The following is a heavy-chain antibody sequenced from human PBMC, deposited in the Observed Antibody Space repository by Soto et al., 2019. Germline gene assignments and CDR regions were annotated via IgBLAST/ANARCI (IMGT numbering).Heavy chain of an antibody. J-gene: IGHJ4*02. V-gene: IGHV3-23*01. D-gene: IGHD5-12*01. CDR3: TREWGGMATITIDY. CDR1: GFTFSNYA. Sequence: LRLSCAASGFTFSNYAMSWVRQVPGKGLEWVSGIGGSGGNTDYADSVKGRFTISRDNSKNTVYLQMNSLRAEDTAVYYCTREWGGMATITIDYWGQGTLVTVSS. CDR2: IGGSGGNT.